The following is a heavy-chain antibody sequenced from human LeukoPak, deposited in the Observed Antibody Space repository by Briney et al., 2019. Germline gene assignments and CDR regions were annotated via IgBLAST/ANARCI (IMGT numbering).Heavy chain of an antibody. CDR3: ARDQKVGATPYFGMDV. J-gene: IGHJ6*02. Sequence: ASVKVSCKVFGGTFSSYAINWVRQAPGQGLEWMGRIIPMLGTVNYAQKFQGRVTIIADKFTSTAYMELSSLRSEDTAVYFCARDQKVGATPYFGMDVWGQGTTVTVSS. V-gene: IGHV1-69*04. D-gene: IGHD1-26*01. CDR1: GGTFSSYA. CDR2: IIPMLGTV.